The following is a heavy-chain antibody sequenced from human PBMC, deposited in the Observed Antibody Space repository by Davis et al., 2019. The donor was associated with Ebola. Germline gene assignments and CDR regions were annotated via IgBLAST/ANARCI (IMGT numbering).Heavy chain of an antibody. Sequence: GESLKISCAASGFTFSDYYMSWIRQAPGKGLEWVSYISSSGSTIYYADSVKGRFTISRDNAKNSLYLQMNSLRAEDTAVYYCARDQVYYDFWSGQVVYWGQGTLVTVSS. D-gene: IGHD3-3*01. CDR2: ISSSGSTI. CDR3: ARDQVYYDFWSGQVVY. CDR1: GFTFSDYY. J-gene: IGHJ4*02. V-gene: IGHV3-11*01.